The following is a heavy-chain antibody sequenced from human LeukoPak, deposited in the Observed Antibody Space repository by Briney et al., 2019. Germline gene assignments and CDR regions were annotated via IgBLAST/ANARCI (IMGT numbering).Heavy chain of an antibody. Sequence: SETLSLTCTVSGGSISSGSYYWSWIRQPAGKGLEWIGRIYTSGSTNYNPSLKSRVTISVDTSKNQFSVKLSSVTAADTAVYYCARGLYSNRATNWFDPWGQGTLVTVSS. V-gene: IGHV4-61*02. D-gene: IGHD4-11*01. CDR3: ARGLYSNRATNWFDP. CDR2: IYTSGST. CDR1: GGSISSGSYY. J-gene: IGHJ5*02.